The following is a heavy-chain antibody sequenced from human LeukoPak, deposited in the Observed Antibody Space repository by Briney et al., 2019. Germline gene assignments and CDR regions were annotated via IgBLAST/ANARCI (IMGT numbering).Heavy chain of an antibody. Sequence: GVSLRLSCAASGFTFSSYAMSWVRQAPGKGLEWVSTISGSAGSTYYADSVKGRFTISRDNSKNTLHLQMNSLRAEDTAVYYCAKNRQDSADYWGQGTLVTVSS. V-gene: IGHV3-23*01. CDR2: ISGSAGST. J-gene: IGHJ4*02. CDR3: AKNRQDSADY. CDR1: GFTFSSYA. D-gene: IGHD4-11*01.